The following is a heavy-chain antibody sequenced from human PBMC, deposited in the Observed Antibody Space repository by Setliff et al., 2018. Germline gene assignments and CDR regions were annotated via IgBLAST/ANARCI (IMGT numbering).Heavy chain of an antibody. D-gene: IGHD2-8*01. CDR1: GFTFRTYA. Sequence: PGGSLRLSCAASGFTFRTYAVTWVRQAPGKGLEWVSAMSGSGGSTYYADSVKGRFAISRDNSKNTLYLQMNSLRAADTAVYYCAKDQGYCTNGVCQPEDYWGQGTLVTVSS. CDR3: AKDQGYCTNGVCQPEDY. CDR2: MSGSGGST. V-gene: IGHV3-23*01. J-gene: IGHJ4*02.